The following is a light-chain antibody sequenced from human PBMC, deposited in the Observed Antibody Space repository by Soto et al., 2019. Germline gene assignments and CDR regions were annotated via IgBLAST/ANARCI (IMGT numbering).Light chain of an antibody. Sequence: DIQMTQSPSSLSASVGDRVTITCRASESINRHLNWYQQKPGKAPKLLIYAASSLQNGVPSRFXGSASGTDFTLTISNLQPEDFATYYCQQSYSTLSITFGQGTRLEIK. V-gene: IGKV1-39*01. CDR2: AAS. CDR3: QQSYSTLSIT. CDR1: ESINRH. J-gene: IGKJ5*01.